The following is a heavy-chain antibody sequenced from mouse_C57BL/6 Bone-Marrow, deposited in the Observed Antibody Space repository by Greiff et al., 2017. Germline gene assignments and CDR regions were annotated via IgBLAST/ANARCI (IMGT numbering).Heavy chain of an antibody. CDR2: FTMYSDAT. CDR3: EREIYYYGSGAMDY. Sequence: LQQSGAELARPGSSVKLSCKDSYFAFLASAMHWVKQRPGHGLEWIGSFTMYSDATEYSENFKGKATLTANTSSSTAYMALSSLTSEDSAVYYCEREIYYYGSGAMDYWGQGTSVTESS. CDR1: YFAFLASA. V-gene: IGHV1-49*01. D-gene: IGHD1-1*01. J-gene: IGHJ4*01.